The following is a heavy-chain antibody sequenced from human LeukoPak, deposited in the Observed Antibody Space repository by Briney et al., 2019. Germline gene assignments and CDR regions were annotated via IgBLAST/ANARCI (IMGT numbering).Heavy chain of an antibody. CDR1: GFTFSSYS. CDR3: GKVRGYSYANEFHFEQ. D-gene: IGHD5-12*01. CDR2: IRGSGDNT. V-gene: IGHV3-23*01. Sequence: GGCLRLSCAASGFTFSSYSMNWVRQAPGKGLEWVSAIRGSGDNTYYADSVKGRFTISRDNSKNTLYLQMNSLRAEDTAIYYCGKVRGYSYANEFHFEQWGQGTLVTVSS. J-gene: IGHJ4*02.